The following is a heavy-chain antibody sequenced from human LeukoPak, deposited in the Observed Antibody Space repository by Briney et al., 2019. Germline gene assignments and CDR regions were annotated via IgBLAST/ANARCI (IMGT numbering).Heavy chain of an antibody. V-gene: IGHV3-23*01. CDR2: ISGSGGST. J-gene: IGHJ4*02. D-gene: IGHD3-3*02. CDR3: AKTSFHFWSGYSPSDY. CDR1: GFTFSSYA. Sequence: GGSLRLSCAASGFTFSSYAMSWVRQAPGKGLEWVSAISGSGGSTYYADSVKGRFTISRDNSKNTLYLQMNSLRAEDTAVYYCAKTSFHFWSGYSPSDYWGQGTLVTVSS.